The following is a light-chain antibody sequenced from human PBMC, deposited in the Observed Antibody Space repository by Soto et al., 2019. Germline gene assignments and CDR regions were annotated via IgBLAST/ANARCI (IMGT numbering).Light chain of an antibody. V-gene: IGKV3-20*01. Sequence: EIVLTPAPGTLSLSPGERTTLSCRASQSVTSGYLAWYQQKHGQSPRXXMYGASSRATGVPDRFSGSGSGTDLTLTITRLEPEDFEVYYCHQYGTSPLTFGGGTKVDIK. CDR1: QSVTSGY. CDR2: GAS. CDR3: HQYGTSPLT. J-gene: IGKJ4*01.